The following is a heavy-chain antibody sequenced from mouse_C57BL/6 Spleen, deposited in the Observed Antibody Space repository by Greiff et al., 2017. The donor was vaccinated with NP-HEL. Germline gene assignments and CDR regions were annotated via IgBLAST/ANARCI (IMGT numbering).Heavy chain of an antibody. Sequence: VQLQQSGPELVKPGASVKISCKASGYAFSSSWMNWVKQRPGKGLEWIGRIYPGDGDTNYNGKFKGKATLTADKSSSTAYMQLSSLTSEDSAVYFCARTAPGGFAYWGQGTLVTVSA. CDR2: IYPGDGDT. D-gene: IGHD1-2*01. CDR1: GYAFSSSW. V-gene: IGHV1-82*01. J-gene: IGHJ3*01. CDR3: ARTAPGGFAY.